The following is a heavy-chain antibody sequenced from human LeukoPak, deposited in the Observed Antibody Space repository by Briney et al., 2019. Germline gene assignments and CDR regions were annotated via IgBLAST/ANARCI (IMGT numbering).Heavy chain of an antibody. J-gene: IGHJ1*01. CDR3: ARDYTIAVGTTTYLQH. CDR1: GYIFSVYA. D-gene: IGHD1-14*01. V-gene: IGHV7-4-1*02. CDR2: INTNTGNP. Sequence: ASVKVSCKASGYIFSVYALIWVRQAPGQGLELMGMINTNTGNPTYAQGFTGRFVFSLDTSVSTAYLQISSLKAEDTAVYYCARDYTIAVGTTTYLQHWGQGTLVTVSS.